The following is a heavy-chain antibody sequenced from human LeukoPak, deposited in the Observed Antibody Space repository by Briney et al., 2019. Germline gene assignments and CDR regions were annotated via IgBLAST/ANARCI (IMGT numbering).Heavy chain of an antibody. CDR1: GFTFSSYA. Sequence: GGSLRLSCAASGFTFSSYAMHWVRQAPGKGLEWVAVISYDGSNKYYADSVKGRFTISRDNSKNTLYLQMNSLRAEDTAVYYCARDQEARAGTTRNWFAPWGQGTLVTVSS. V-gene: IGHV3-30*04. CDR2: ISYDGSNK. D-gene: IGHD1-1*01. J-gene: IGHJ5*02. CDR3: ARDQEARAGTTRNWFAP.